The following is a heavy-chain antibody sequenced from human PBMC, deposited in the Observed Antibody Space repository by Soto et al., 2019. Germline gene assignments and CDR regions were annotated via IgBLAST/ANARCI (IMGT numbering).Heavy chain of an antibody. J-gene: IGHJ6*03. CDR3: ARGPVAGSYYYYYYMDV. V-gene: IGHV3-33*01. CDR2: IGYDGSNK. D-gene: IGHD6-19*01. CDR1: GFTFSSYG. Sequence: QVQLVESGGGVVQPWRSLRLSCAASGFTFSSYGMHWVRQAPGKGLEWVAVIGYDGSNKYYADYVKGRFTISRDNSKNTLYLQMNSLRAEYTAVDYCARGPVAGSYYYYYYMDVWGKGTTVTVSS.